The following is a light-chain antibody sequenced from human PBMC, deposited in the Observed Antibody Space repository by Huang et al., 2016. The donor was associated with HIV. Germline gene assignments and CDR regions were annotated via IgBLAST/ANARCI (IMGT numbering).Light chain of an antibody. CDR2: WAS. J-gene: IGKJ1*01. V-gene: IGKV4-1*01. Sequence: DIVMTQSPDSLAVSLGERATINCKSSQSLLYSSKNKNYLAWYQQKPGQPPNLLLYWASTRESGVPDRFSGSGSGTDFTLTISSLQAEDVAVYYCQHYYTTPRTFGQGTRVEIK. CDR3: QHYYTTPRT. CDR1: QSLLYSSKNKNY.